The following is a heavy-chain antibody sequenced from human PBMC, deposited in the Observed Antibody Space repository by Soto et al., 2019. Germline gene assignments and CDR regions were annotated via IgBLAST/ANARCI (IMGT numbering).Heavy chain of an antibody. CDR2: ITNSGNPI. J-gene: IGHJ6*02. D-gene: IGHD3-10*01. CDR1: GFSFSDYY. Sequence: GGSLRLSCAASGFSFSDYYMYWIRQAPGKGLEWVSYITNSGNPIYSADSVKGRFTISRDNAKNSLYLHMSSLRAEDTAVYYCARDLVRGVHEYYYGLQVWGQGTKVTVYS. V-gene: IGHV3-11*01. CDR3: ARDLVRGVHEYYYGLQV.